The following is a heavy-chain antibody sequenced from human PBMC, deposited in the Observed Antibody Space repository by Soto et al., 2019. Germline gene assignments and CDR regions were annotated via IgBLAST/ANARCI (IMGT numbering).Heavy chain of an antibody. D-gene: IGHD4-17*01. Sequence: QVQLQQWGAGLLKPSETLSLTCAVYGGSFSGYYWSWIRQPPGKGLEWIGEINHSGSTNYNPSLKSRVTISVDTSKNQFSLKLSSVTAADTAVYYCAREYPPRRYGHSKPYYFDYWGQGTLVTVSS. CDR2: INHSGST. CDR1: GGSFSGYY. CDR3: AREYPPRRYGHSKPYYFDY. J-gene: IGHJ4*02. V-gene: IGHV4-34*01.